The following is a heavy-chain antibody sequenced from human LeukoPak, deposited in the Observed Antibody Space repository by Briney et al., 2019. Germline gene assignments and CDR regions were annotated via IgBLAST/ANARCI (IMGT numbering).Heavy chain of an antibody. V-gene: IGHV4-39*01. CDR3: ARRLRFDWLLRRDYDAFDI. CDR2: IYYSGST. J-gene: IGHJ3*02. D-gene: IGHD3-9*01. Sequence: PSETPSLTCTVSGGSISSSSYYWGWIRQPPGKGLEWIGSIYYSGSTYYNPSLKSRVTISVDTSKNQFSLKLSSVTAADTAVYYCARRLRFDWLLRRDYDAFDIWGQGTMVTVSS. CDR1: GGSISSSSYY.